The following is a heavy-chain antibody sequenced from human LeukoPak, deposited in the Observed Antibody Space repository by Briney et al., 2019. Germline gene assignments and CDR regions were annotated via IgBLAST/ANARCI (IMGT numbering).Heavy chain of an antibody. CDR1: AYTFTGYY. V-gene: IGHV1-2*02. CDR3: ARSSGWSLFDY. D-gene: IGHD6-19*01. Sequence: GASVKVSCKASAYTFTGYYMHWVRQSPGQGLEWMGWINPNSGGTNYAQKFQGRVTMNRDTSISTAYMELSTLRSDDTAVYYCARSSGWSLFDYWGQGTLVTVSS. J-gene: IGHJ4*02. CDR2: INPNSGGT.